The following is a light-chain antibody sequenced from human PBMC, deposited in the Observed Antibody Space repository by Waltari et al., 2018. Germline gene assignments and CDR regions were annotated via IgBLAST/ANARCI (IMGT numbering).Light chain of an antibody. CDR2: DIN. J-gene: IGLJ3*02. V-gene: IGLV2-11*01. Sequence: QSPLTQPRSVSGSPGQSVTISCTGTRSAVGDHNFVSWYQHLPSKAPKLIIDDINKEPSGVPDRFSGSKSGNTASLTISGLQAEDEADYYCCSCVGRNIDWVFGGGTKLTVL. CDR3: CSCVGRNIDWV. CDR1: RSAVGDHNF.